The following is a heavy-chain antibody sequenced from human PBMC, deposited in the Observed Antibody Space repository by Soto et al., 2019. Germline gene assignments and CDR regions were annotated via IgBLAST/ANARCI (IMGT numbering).Heavy chain of an antibody. CDR3: ARAGAAPYYHYGMDV. V-gene: IGHV1-18*01. J-gene: IGHJ6*02. CDR1: GYTFSTSG. Sequence: ASVKVSCKASGYTFSTSGMSWLRQAPGQGLEWMGWISTYNGDTNDAPKFQDRVTMTSDTSTSTVYMELRSLRSDDTAVYYCARAGAAPYYHYGMDVWGQGTRVTVS. D-gene: IGHD2-15*01. CDR2: ISTYNGDT.